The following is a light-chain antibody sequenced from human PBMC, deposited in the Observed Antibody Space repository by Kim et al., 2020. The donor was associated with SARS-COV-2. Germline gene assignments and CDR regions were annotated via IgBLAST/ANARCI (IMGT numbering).Light chain of an antibody. CDR2: DVA. CDR3: SSYTTASRFVI. V-gene: IGLV2-14*03. Sequence: SITISRTGSNGDVSGYKYVSWYQGQPGNAPKHIISDVANRPSGVSDRFSGSKSGNKASLTISGLKAEDEANYYCSSYTTASRFVIFGGGTQLTVL. J-gene: IGLJ2*01. CDR1: NGDVSGYKY.